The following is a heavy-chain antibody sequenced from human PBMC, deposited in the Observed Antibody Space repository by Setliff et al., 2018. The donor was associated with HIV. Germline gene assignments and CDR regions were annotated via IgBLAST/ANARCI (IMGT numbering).Heavy chain of an antibody. J-gene: IGHJ5*02. CDR2: INPSGGDT. Sequence: ASVKVSCKASGYTFTSNHMHWGRQAPGQGLEWMGTINPSGGDTIYAPEFQGGVTMTTDTSTRTAYMELSGLTSEDTAVYFCIVNIVGPVTGLDRWGPGTLVTVSS. CDR1: GYTFTSNH. D-gene: IGHD1-26*01. V-gene: IGHV1-46*01. CDR3: IVNIVGPVTGLDR.